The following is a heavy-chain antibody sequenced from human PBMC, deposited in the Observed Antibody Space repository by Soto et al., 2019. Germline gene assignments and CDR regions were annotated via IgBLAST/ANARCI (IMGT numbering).Heavy chain of an antibody. CDR3: ARDGCGGDCYPLDYHYGMDV. J-gene: IGHJ6*02. V-gene: IGHV3-33*01. D-gene: IGHD2-21*02. CDR2: VWYDGSNK. Sequence: PGGSLRLSCAASGFTFSSYGMHWVRQAPGKGLERVAVVWYDGSNKYYADSVKGRFTISRDNSKNTLYLQMSSLSSEDTAVYYCARDGCGGDCYPLDYHYGMDVWGQGTTVTVSS. CDR1: GFTFSSYG.